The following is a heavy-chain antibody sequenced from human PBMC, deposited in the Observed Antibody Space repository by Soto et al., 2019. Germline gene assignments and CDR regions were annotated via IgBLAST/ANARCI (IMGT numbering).Heavy chain of an antibody. V-gene: IGHV3-21*01. CDR2: ISSSSSYI. CDR3: AIDIGNSSGYSMTVDY. J-gene: IGHJ4*02. Sequence: EVQLVESGGGLVKHGGSLSLSCAASGFTFSSYSMNWVRQPPGKGLEWVSSISSSSSYIYYADSVKGRFTISRSNVKNSLYLQMTRIRAEDTAVYYCAIDIGNSSGYSMTVDYLGQGTLVTVSS. D-gene: IGHD3-22*01. CDR1: GFTFSSYS.